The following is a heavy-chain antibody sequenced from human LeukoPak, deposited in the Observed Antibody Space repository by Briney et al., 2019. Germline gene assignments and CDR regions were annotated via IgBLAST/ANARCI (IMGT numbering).Heavy chain of an antibody. CDR2: INHSGST. CDR1: GVSFSGYY. CDR3: ARYPYYYDSSGYYGYFDY. V-gene: IGHV4-34*01. J-gene: IGHJ4*02. Sequence: SETLSLTCAVYGVSFSGYYWSWIRQPPGKGLEWIGEINHSGSTNYNPSLKSRVTISVDTSKNQFSLKLSSVTAADTAVYYCARYPYYYDSSGYYGYFDYWGQGTLVTVSS. D-gene: IGHD3-22*01.